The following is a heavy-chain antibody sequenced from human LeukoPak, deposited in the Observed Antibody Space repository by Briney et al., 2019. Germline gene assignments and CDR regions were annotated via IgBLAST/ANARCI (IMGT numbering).Heavy chain of an antibody. CDR1: GYSFTNYW. J-gene: IGHJ4*02. CDR3: ATVLHIVGATWGFDY. Sequence: GESLKISCKGSGYSFTNYWIGWVRQMPGKGLEWMGIIYPGDSDTRYSPSFQGQVTISADKSISTAYLQWSSLKASDTAMYYCATVLHIVGATWGFDYWGQGTLVTVSS. CDR2: IYPGDSDT. V-gene: IGHV5-51*01. D-gene: IGHD1-26*01.